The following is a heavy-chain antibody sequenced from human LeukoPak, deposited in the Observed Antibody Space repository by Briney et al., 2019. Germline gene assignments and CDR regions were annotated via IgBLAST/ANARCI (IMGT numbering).Heavy chain of an antibody. V-gene: IGHV3-33*01. D-gene: IGHD1-26*01. CDR1: GFSFSIYG. J-gene: IGHJ4*02. Sequence: GRSLRLSCATSGFSFSIYGMHWVRQAQGKGLEWAALTWYDGSNKNYADSVKGRFTISRDNSKNTLYLQMNSLRGEDTAVYYCARGGLTIAEATTSWYLDYWGQGTLVTVSS. CDR2: TWYDGSNK. CDR3: ARGGLTIAEATTSWYLDY.